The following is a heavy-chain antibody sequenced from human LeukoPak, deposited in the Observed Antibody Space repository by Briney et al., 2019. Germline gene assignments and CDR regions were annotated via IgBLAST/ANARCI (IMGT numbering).Heavy chain of an antibody. Sequence: SETLSPTCTVSGGSISSYYWSWIRQPPGKGLEWIGYIYYSGSTNYNPSLKSRVTISVDTSKNQFSLKLSSVTAADTAVYYCASGSVYNWNYYYDYCGQGTLVTVSS. CDR3: ASGSVYNWNYYYDY. CDR1: GGSISSYY. CDR2: IYYSGST. V-gene: IGHV4-59*01. D-gene: IGHD1-7*01. J-gene: IGHJ4*02.